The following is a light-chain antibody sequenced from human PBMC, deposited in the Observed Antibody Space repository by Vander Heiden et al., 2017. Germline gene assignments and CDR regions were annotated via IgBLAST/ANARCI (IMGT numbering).Light chain of an antibody. CDR2: GAS. CDR3: QQYNNWPAWT. Sequence: EIVMTQSPATLSVSPGERATLSCRASQSVSSNLAWYQQKPGQAPRLLIYGASTRATGIPARFSGSGSGTEFTLTISNLQSEDCAVYYCQQYNNWPAWTFGRGTKVEIK. V-gene: IGKV3-15*01. CDR1: QSVSSN. J-gene: IGKJ1*01.